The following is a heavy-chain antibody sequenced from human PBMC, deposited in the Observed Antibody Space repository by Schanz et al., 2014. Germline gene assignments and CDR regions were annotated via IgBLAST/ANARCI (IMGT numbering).Heavy chain of an antibody. Sequence: EVRLVESGGGLVQPGGSLRLSCEASGFDFNSYSMNWVRQAPGKGLEWVSSISSSGSYIHYADSVKGRFSISRDNAKNSLFLQMNRLRAEDTALYYCAIIGVMVAVAGTRADYWGQGTLVTVSS. CDR1: GFDFNSYS. V-gene: IGHV3-21*02. J-gene: IGHJ4*02. D-gene: IGHD6-19*01. CDR2: ISSSGSYI. CDR3: AIIGVMVAVAGTRADY.